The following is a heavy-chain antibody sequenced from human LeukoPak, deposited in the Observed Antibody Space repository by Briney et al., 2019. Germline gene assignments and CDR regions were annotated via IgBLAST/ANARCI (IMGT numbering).Heavy chain of an antibody. CDR2: INHSGST. CDR3: ATSGGFNSPRHY. D-gene: IGHD3-16*01. CDR1: GVSFSGYY. Sequence: TSETLSLTCAVYGVSFSGYYWSWIRQPPGKGLEWIGEINHSGSTNYNPSLKSRVTISIDTSKNQFSLKLNSATAADTAVYYCATSGGFNSPRHYWGQGTLVTVSS. V-gene: IGHV4-34*01. J-gene: IGHJ4*02.